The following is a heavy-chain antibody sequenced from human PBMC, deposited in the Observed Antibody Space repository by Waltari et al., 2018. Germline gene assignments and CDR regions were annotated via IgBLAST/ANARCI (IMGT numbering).Heavy chain of an antibody. CDR3: TRDSRGAFDGGMDV. Sequence: QVQMVESGGGVVQPGRSLRISCAATAFTFSSYAMHWVRQAPGKGLGWLAVISHDGGNIYYAESVKGRFTLSRDNSRNILYLQMSSLRGDDTALYYCTRDSRGAFDGGMDVWGQGIKVTVSS. CDR1: AFTFSSYA. J-gene: IGHJ6*02. CDR2: ISHDGGNI. D-gene: IGHD3-10*01. V-gene: IGHV3-30-3*01.